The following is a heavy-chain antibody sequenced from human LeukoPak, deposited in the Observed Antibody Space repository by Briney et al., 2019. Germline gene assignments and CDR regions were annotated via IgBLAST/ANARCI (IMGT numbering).Heavy chain of an antibody. CDR2: ISPYNGDT. D-gene: IGHD6-6*01. CDR1: GYTFSSYR. J-gene: IGHJ3*02. V-gene: IGHV1-18*01. CDR3: ARVLRYSSSSGDAFDI. Sequence: ASVKVSCKASGYTFSSYRLNWVRQAPGHGLEWLGWISPYNGDTNYAQSLQGRVTMTRDTSTSTASMELRSLRSDDTAVYYCARVLRYSSSSGDAFDIWGQGTMVTVSS.